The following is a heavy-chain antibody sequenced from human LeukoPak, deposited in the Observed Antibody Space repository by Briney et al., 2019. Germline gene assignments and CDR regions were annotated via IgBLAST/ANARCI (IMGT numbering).Heavy chain of an antibody. CDR2: MNPNSGNT. Sequence: GASVKVSCKASGYTFTSYAMNWVRQATGQGLEWMGWMNPNSGNTGYAQKFQGRVTMTRNTSISTAYMELSSLRSEDTAVYYCARVHFPRVHSGLYDYVWGSYRYRAYYMDVWGKGTTVTISS. D-gene: IGHD3-16*02. V-gene: IGHV1-8*02. CDR3: ARVHFPRVHSGLYDYVWGSYRYRAYYMDV. CDR1: GYTFTSYA. J-gene: IGHJ6*03.